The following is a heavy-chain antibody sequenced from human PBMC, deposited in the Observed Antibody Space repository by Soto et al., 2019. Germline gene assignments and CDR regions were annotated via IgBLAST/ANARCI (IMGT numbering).Heavy chain of an antibody. CDR3: ARGVGSGSKYNTYNWFDP. D-gene: IGHD3-10*01. V-gene: IGHV1-18*01. CDR2: INVYNGNT. J-gene: IGHJ5*02. CDR1: GYTFTNYG. Sequence: QVQLVQSGGEVKKPGASVKVSCKASGYTFTNYGISWVRQAPGQGLEGMGWINVYNGNTKYAQKVQGRVTMTTDTSTSTAYMEMRRLRSDDTAVYYCARGVGSGSKYNTYNWFDPWGQGTLVTVSS.